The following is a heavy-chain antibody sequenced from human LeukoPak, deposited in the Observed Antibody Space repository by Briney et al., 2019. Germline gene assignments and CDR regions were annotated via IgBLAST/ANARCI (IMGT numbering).Heavy chain of an antibody. CDR2: IYYSGST. Sequence: PSETLSLTCTVSGASVSGKFWSSIRHSPGNGLEWIGLIYYSGSTKFNPSLKSRVAMSVDTSNNQFSLSLNSVTTTDTAVYFCVGGGDWLPEYWGHGTQVIVSS. CDR3: VGGGDWLPEY. V-gene: IGHV4-59*02. CDR1: GASVSGKF. J-gene: IGHJ4*01. D-gene: IGHD3/OR15-3a*01.